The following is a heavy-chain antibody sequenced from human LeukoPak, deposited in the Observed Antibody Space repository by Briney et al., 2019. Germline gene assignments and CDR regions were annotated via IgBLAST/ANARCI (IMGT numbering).Heavy chain of an antibody. CDR3: ARECCSSLFDAFDI. CDR1: GFTFSSYA. Sequence: PGRSLRLSCAASGFTFSSYAMHWVRQAPGKGLEWVAVISYDGSNKYYADSVKGRFTISRDNSKNTLYLQMNSLRAEDTAVYYCARECCSSLFDAFDIWGQGTMVTVSS. D-gene: IGHD6-13*01. V-gene: IGHV3-30-3*01. CDR2: ISYDGSNK. J-gene: IGHJ3*02.